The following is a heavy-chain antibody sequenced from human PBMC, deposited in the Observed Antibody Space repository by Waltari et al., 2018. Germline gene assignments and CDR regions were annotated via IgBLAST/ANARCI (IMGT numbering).Heavy chain of an antibody. CDR3: ARSYSSGWGRDYYFDY. CDR1: GGSISSYY. J-gene: IGHJ4*02. V-gene: IGHV4-59*01. CDR2: IYYSGST. Sequence: QVQLQESGPGLVKPSETLSLTCTVSGGSISSYYWSWIRQPPGKGLEWIGYIYYSGSTNYNPSLKSLVTISVDTYKNQFSLKLSSVTAADTAVYYCARSYSSGWGRDYYFDYWGQGTLVTVSS. D-gene: IGHD6-19*01.